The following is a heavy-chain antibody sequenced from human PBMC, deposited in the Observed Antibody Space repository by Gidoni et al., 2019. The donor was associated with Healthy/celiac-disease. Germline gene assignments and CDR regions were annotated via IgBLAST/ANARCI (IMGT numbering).Heavy chain of an antibody. CDR1: FDDYG. J-gene: IGHJ6*02. CDR3: ARACGCSGGSCYELFRHYYYGMDV. Sequence: FDDYGMSWVRQAPGKGLEWVSGINWNGGSTGYADSVKGRFTISRDTAKNSLYLQMNSLRAEDTALYYCARACGCSGGSCYELFRHYYYGMDVWVQGTTVTVSS. CDR2: INWNGGST. D-gene: IGHD2-15*01. V-gene: IGHV3-20*03.